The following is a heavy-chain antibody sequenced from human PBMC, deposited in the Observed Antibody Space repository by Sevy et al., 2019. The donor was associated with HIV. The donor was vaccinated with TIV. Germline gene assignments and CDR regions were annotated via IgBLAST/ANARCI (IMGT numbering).Heavy chain of an antibody. CDR1: GFTFNSYS. D-gene: IGHD1-7*01. Sequence: GESLKISCAASGFTFNSYSINWVRQAPGKGLEWVSYISGLSNYIYYADSLKGRFTISRDNAKDSVYLQMNSLGVEDTAVYYCARGENWNYAEYWGQGILVTVSS. CDR2: ISGLSNYI. CDR3: ARGENWNYAEY. J-gene: IGHJ4*02. V-gene: IGHV3-21*01.